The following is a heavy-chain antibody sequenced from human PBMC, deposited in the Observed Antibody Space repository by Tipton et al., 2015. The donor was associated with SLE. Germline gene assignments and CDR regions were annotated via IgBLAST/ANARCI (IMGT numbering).Heavy chain of an antibody. CDR3: AKDKLGSPYYFDY. V-gene: IGHV3-33*06. Sequence: SLRFSCVGSGFPFGSYAIHWVRQAPGKGLEWVAVIWYDGNYKHYADSVTGRFTISRDNSKNTVYLQMNSLRAEDTAVYYCAKDKLGSPYYFDYWGQGNLVTVSS. CDR1: GFPFGSYA. CDR2: IWYDGNYK. D-gene: IGHD1-7*01. J-gene: IGHJ4*02.